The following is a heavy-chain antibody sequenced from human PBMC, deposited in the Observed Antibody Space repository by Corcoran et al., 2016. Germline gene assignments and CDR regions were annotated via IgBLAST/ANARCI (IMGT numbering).Heavy chain of an antibody. Sequence: QVQLQESGPGLVKPSETLSLTCTVSGYSISSGYYWGWIRQPPGTGLEWIGSIYHSGSTYYNPSLKSRVTISVDTSKNQFSLKLSSVTAADTAVYYCARDDGGFPADYYYYGMDVWGQGTTVTVSS. D-gene: IGHD2-2*01. CDR1: GYSISSGYY. V-gene: IGHV4-38-2*02. J-gene: IGHJ6*02. CDR3: ARDDGGFPADYYYYGMDV. CDR2: IYHSGST.